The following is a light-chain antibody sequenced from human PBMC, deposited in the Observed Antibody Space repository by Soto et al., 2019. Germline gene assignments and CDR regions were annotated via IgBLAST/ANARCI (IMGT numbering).Light chain of an antibody. V-gene: IGKV3-20*01. J-gene: IGKJ1*01. CDR2: RAS. Sequence: NMLTQSPGTLSLSPGQRATLSCRASQSLSGNYLAWYQQKPGQAPRVLIYRASIRATGISDRFSGSGSGTDFTLTISRLEPEDFAVYYCQHYGASPWTFGQGTKVDI. CDR1: QSLSGNY. CDR3: QHYGASPWT.